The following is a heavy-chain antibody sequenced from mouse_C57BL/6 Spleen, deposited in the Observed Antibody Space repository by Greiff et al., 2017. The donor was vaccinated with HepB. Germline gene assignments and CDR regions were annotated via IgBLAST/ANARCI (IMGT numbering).Heavy chain of an antibody. D-gene: IGHD2-4*01. V-gene: IGHV5-17*01. Sequence: EVKLVESGGGLVKPGGSLKLSCAASGFTFSDYGMHWVRQAPEKGLEWVAYISSGSSTIYYADTVKGRFTISRDNAKNTLFLQMTSLRSEDTAMYYCASHYDYDAWFAYWGQGTLVTVSA. CDR3: ASHYDYDAWFAY. CDR1: GFTFSDYG. J-gene: IGHJ3*01. CDR2: ISSGSSTI.